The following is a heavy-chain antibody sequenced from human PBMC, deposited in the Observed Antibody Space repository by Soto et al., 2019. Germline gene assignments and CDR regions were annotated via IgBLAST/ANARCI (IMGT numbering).Heavy chain of an antibody. CDR2: ISYDGSNA. V-gene: IGHV3-30*18. CDR1: GFTFSSYG. CDR3: AKGGWELLPFDC. Sequence: QMQLVESGGGVVQPGRSLRLSCAASGFTFSSYGMHWVRQTPGKGLQWVAVISYDGSNAFYADSVKGRFTISRDNSKNTLYLQMNSLRAEDTAVYRFAKGGWELLPFDCWGQGTLVTVSS. J-gene: IGHJ4*02. D-gene: IGHD2-15*01.